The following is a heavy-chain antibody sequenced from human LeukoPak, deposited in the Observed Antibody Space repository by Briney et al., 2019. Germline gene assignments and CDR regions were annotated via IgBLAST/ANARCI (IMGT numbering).Heavy chain of an antibody. CDR3: ARGSHCGGDCYYLDY. J-gene: IGHJ4*02. V-gene: IGHV4-31*03. CDR2: IYYSGST. CDR1: GGSISSGGYY. Sequence: PSQTLSLTCTVFGGSISSGGYYWSWIRQHPGKGLEWIGYIYYSGSTYYNPSLKSRVTISVDTSKNQFSLKLSSVTAADTAVYYCARGSHCGGDCYYLDYWGQGTLVTVSS. D-gene: IGHD2-21*02.